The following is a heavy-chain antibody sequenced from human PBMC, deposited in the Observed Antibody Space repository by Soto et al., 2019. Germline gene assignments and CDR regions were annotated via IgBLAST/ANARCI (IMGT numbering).Heavy chain of an antibody. CDR2: IIPIFGTA. D-gene: IGHD3-22*01. J-gene: IGHJ4*02. Sequence: GXSVKVSCKAAGGTFSSYAISWVRQAPGQGLEWMGGIIPIFGTANYAQKFQGRVTITADESTSTAYMELSSLRSEDTAVYYCARGSLRDSSGYLSPHFDYWGQGTLVTVSS. CDR3: ARGSLRDSSGYLSPHFDY. V-gene: IGHV1-69*01. CDR1: GGTFSSYA.